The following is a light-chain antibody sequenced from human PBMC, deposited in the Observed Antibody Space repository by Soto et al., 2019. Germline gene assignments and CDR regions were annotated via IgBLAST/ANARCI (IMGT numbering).Light chain of an antibody. V-gene: IGKV3-20*01. CDR2: GAS. Sequence: EIVLTQSPGTLSLSPGERATLSCRASQSVSSSYLAWYQQKPGQAPRLLIYGASSRPTGIPDRFSGSGSGTDFTLTISRLEPGDFAVYYCQQFDTSPPSTFGQGTRLEIK. CDR1: QSVSSSY. CDR3: QQFDTSPPST. J-gene: IGKJ5*01.